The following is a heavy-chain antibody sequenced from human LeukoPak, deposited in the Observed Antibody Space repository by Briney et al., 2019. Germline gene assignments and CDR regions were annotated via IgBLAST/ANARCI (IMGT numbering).Heavy chain of an antibody. D-gene: IGHD2-15*01. CDR1: GFTFSSYW. Sequence: PGGSLRLSCAASGFTFSSYWMSWVRQAPGKGLEWVANIKQDGSEKYYVDSVKGRFTISRDNAKNSLYLQMNSLRAEDTAVYYCARTVVVAATPFDYWGQGTLVTVSS. J-gene: IGHJ4*02. V-gene: IGHV3-7*01. CDR3: ARTVVVAATPFDY. CDR2: IKQDGSEK.